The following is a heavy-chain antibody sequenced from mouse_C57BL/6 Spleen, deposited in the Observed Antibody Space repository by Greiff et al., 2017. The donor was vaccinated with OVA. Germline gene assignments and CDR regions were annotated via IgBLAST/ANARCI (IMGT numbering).Heavy chain of an antibody. CDR3: TRKGDSNLGFDY. CDR1: GYTFTDYE. Sequence: QVQLQQSGAELVRPGASVTLSCKASGYTFTDYEMHWVKQTPVHGLEWIGAIDPETGGTAYNQKFKGKAILTADKSSSTAYMEIRSLTSEDSAVYYCTRKGDSNLGFDYWGQGTTLTVSS. D-gene: IGHD2-5*01. V-gene: IGHV1-15*01. CDR2: IDPETGGT. J-gene: IGHJ2*01.